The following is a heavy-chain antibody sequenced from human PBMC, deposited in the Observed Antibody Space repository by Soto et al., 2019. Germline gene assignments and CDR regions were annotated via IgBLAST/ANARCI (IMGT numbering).Heavy chain of an antibody. CDR3: ACGGVIVGDPNDAFDI. CDR2: INAGNGNT. D-gene: IGHD3-3*01. J-gene: IGHJ3*02. V-gene: IGHV1-3*01. Sequence: ASVKVSCKASGYTFTNYAMHWVRQAPGQRLEWMGWINAGNGNTKYSQKFQGRVTITRDTSASTAYMELSSLRSEDTAVYYCACGGVIVGDPNDAFDIWGQGTMVTVSS. CDR1: GYTFTNYA.